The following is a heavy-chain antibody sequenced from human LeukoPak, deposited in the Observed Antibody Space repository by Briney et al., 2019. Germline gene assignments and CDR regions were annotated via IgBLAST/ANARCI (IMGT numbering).Heavy chain of an antibody. CDR3: ARDPTSGWYFDY. Sequence: GSLRLSCAASGITFSTYEMNWVRQTPGRGLEWISYISHTGATIHYAGSVKGRFTISRDNAKNSLYLQMNNLRVEDTAIYYCARDPTSGWYFDYWGQGTLVTDSS. J-gene: IGHJ4*02. V-gene: IGHV3-48*03. CDR1: GITFSTYE. D-gene: IGHD6-19*01. CDR2: ISHTGATI.